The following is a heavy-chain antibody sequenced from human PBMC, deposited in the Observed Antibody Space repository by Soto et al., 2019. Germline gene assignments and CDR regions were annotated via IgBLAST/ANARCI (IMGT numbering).Heavy chain of an antibody. CDR2: VSIGGST. CDR3: AKRRGAGGHFDY. D-gene: IGHD2-15*01. V-gene: IGHV3-23*01. Sequence: DVQLLESGGGLVQPEGSLRLSCAASGFTFSSYAMGWVRQGPGKGLEWVAVVSIGGSTPYADSVRGRFTISRDKSKNTLSLQMNSLTAEDTAVYFCAKRRGAGGHFDYWGQGALVTVSS. CDR1: GFTFSSYA. J-gene: IGHJ4*02.